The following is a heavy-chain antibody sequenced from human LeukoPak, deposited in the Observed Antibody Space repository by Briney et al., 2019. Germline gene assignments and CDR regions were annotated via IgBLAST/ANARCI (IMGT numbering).Heavy chain of an antibody. CDR3: ARANPIYDLRGFDP. CDR2: IYYSGST. D-gene: IGHD3-3*01. V-gene: IGHV4-30-4*08. CDR1: GGSFSGYY. Sequence: PSETLSLTCAVYGGSFSGYYWSWIRQPPGKGLEWIGYIYYSGSTYYNPSLKSRVTISVDTSKNQFSLKLSSVTAADTAVYYCARANPIYDLRGFDPWGQGTLVTASS. J-gene: IGHJ5*02.